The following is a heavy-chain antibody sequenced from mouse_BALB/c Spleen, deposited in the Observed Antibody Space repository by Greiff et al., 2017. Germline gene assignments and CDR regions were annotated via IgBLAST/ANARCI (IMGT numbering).Heavy chain of an antibody. CDR2: ISYSGST. D-gene: IGHD1-1*01. CDR3: ARDGDYYGRSYFAY. Sequence: VQLQQSGPGLVKPSQSLSLTCTVTGYSITSDYVWNWIRQFPGNKLEWMGYISYSGSTSYNPSLKSRISITRDTSKNQFFLQLNSVTTEDTATYYCARDGDYYGRSYFAYWGQGTLVTVSA. V-gene: IGHV3-2*02. J-gene: IGHJ3*01. CDR1: GYSITSDYV.